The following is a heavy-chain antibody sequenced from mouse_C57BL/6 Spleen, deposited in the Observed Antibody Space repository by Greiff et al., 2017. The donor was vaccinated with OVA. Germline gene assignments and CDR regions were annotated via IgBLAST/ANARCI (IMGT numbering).Heavy chain of an antibody. CDR1: GYTFTSYW. CDR3: AREVTTVADWYFDV. J-gene: IGHJ1*03. V-gene: IGHV1-53*01. CDR2: INPSNGGT. Sequence: QVQLQQPGTELVKPGASVKLSCKASGYTFTSYWMHWVKQRPGQGLEWIGNINPSNGGTNYNEKFKSKATLTVDKSSSTADMQLSSLTSEDSAVYYCAREVTTVADWYFDVWGTGTTVTVSS. D-gene: IGHD1-1*01.